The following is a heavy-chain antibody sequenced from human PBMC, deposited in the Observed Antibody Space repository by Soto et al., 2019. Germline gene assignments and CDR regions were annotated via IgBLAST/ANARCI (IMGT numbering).Heavy chain of an antibody. D-gene: IGHD1-26*01. CDR2: ISYDGSNK. CDR1: GFTFSSYG. J-gene: IGHJ3*02. V-gene: IGHV3-30*18. CDR3: AKVPGGIVGATNAFDI. Sequence: QVQLVESGGGVVQPGRSLRLSCAASGFTFSSYGMHRVRQAPGKGLEWVAVISYDGSNKYYADSVKGRFTISRDNSKNTLYLQMNSLRAEDTAVYYCAKVPGGIVGATNAFDIWGQGTMVTVSS.